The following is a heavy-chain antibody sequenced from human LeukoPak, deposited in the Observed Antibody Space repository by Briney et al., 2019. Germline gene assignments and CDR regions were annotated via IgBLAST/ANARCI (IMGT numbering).Heavy chain of an antibody. D-gene: IGHD1-7*01. Sequence: GGSLRLSCAASGFTFSSYAMSWVRQAPGKGLEWISSIFGSGGSTYYEDSVKGRFTISRDNSKNTLYLQMNSLTAEDTAVYYCAKCPRVRITGTMDYWGQGTLVTVSS. CDR1: GFTFSSYA. CDR3: AKCPRVRITGTMDY. CDR2: IFGSGGST. J-gene: IGHJ4*02. V-gene: IGHV3-23*01.